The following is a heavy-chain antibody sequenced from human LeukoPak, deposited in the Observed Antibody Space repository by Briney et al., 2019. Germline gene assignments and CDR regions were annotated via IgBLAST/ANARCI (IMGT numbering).Heavy chain of an antibody. CDR1: GGSFSTYY. J-gene: IGHJ4*02. V-gene: IGHV4-59*08. CDR3: ARGIRWPYYFDY. CDR2: IFYSGST. Sequence: SETLSLTCTVSGGSFSTYYWSWIRQPPGKGLEWIGYIFYSGSTNYNPSLKSRVTISVDTSKNQFSLKLSSVTAADTAVYYCARGIRWPYYFDYWGQGTLVTVSS. D-gene: IGHD4-23*01.